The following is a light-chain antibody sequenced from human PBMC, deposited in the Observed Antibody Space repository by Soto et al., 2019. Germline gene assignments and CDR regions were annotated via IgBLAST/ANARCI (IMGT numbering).Light chain of an antibody. V-gene: IGKV3-15*01. J-gene: IGKJ5*01. CDR1: QSVSSN. Sequence: EIVLTQSAATLSVSPGERSTLSCSSSQSVSSNLAGYQQKPGQAPRLLIYGASTRATGIPARFSGSGSGTEFTLTISSLQSEDFAVYYCQQYNNWPPVTFGQGTRLEVK. CDR2: GAS. CDR3: QQYNNWPPVT.